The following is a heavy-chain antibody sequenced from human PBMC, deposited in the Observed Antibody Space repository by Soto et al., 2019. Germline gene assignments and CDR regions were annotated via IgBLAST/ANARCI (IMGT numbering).Heavy chain of an antibody. CDR3: ARVSIGARFRCFDP. D-gene: IGHD6-6*01. Sequence: ASVKVSCKASGYTFTSYAMHWVRQAPGQRLEWMGWINAGNGNTKYSQKFQGRVTITRDTSASTAYMELSSLRSEDTAVYYCARVSIGARFRCFDPWGRGTRVTVSS. J-gene: IGHJ5*02. V-gene: IGHV1-3*01. CDR1: GYTFTSYA. CDR2: INAGNGNT.